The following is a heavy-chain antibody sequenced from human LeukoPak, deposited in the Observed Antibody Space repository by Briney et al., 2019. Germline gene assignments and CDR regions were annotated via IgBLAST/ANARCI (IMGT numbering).Heavy chain of an antibody. CDR2: IYYSGST. CDR3: ARESNTFGGVIVPFDY. Sequence: PSETLSLTCTVSGGSISSYYWSWIRQPPGKGLEWIGYIYYSGSTNYNPSLKSRVTISVDTSKNQFSLKLSSVTAADTAVYYCARESNTFGGVIVPFDYWGQGTLVTVSS. D-gene: IGHD3-16*01. V-gene: IGHV4-59*12. J-gene: IGHJ4*02. CDR1: GGSISSYY.